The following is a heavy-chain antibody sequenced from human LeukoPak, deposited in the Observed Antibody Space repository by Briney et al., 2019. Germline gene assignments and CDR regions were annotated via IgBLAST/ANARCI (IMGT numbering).Heavy chain of an antibody. J-gene: IGHJ4*02. CDR2: IIPIFGTA. CDR1: GGTFSSYA. V-gene: IGHV1-69*06. CDR3: ARAPPWRLRGYYFDY. Sequence: ASVKVSCKASGGTFSSYAISWVRQAPGQGLEWMGGIIPIFGTANYAQKFQGRVTITADKSTSTAYMELSSLRSEDTAVYYCARAPPWRLRGYYFDYWGQGTLVTVSS. D-gene: IGHD5-12*01.